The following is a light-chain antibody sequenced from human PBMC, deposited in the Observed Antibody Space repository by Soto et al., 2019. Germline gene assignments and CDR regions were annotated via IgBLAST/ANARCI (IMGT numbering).Light chain of an antibody. Sequence: EIKVTQSPSAVSATMGDRVTITCRASQSIRHFLAWYQQKPGKVPKLLIYAASTLQSGVPSRFSGSGSGTEFTLTISSLQAEDFAPYCCQHLNYYVLPFGGGTK. J-gene: IGKJ4*01. CDR2: AAS. CDR1: QSIRHF. CDR3: QHLNYYVLP. V-gene: IGKV1-9*01.